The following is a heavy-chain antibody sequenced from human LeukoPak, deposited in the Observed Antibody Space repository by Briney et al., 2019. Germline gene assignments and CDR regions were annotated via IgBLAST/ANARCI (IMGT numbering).Heavy chain of an antibody. J-gene: IGHJ3*02. Sequence: SETLSLTCTVSGYSISSGYYWGWIRQPPGKGLEWIGSIYHSGSTYYNPSLKSRVTISVDTSKNQFSLKLSSVTAADTAVYYCARWDSSGYYYEYDAFDIWGQGTMVTVSS. CDR2: IYHSGST. D-gene: IGHD3-22*01. V-gene: IGHV4-38-2*02. CDR1: GYSISSGYY. CDR3: ARWDSSGYYYEYDAFDI.